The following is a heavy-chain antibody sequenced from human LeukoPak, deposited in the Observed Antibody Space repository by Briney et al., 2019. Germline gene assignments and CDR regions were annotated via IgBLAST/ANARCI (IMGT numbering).Heavy chain of an antibody. D-gene: IGHD2/OR15-2a*01. CDR1: GFTVSSNY. Sequence: GGSLRLSCAASGFTVSSNYMSWVRHAPGKGLEWVSIIYSGGSTYYADPVKGRFTISRDNSKNTLYLQMNSLRAEDTAVYYCARENTFEGLVDYWGQGTLVTVSS. J-gene: IGHJ4*02. V-gene: IGHV3-66*02. CDR3: ARENTFEGLVDY. CDR2: IYSGGST.